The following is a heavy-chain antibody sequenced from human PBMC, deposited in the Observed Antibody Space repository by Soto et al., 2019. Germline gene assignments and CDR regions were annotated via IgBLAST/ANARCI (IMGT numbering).Heavy chain of an antibody. CDR1: GFTFRDYG. CDR2: ISGGAT. Sequence: EVQLLESGGGLVQPGGSRRLSCAASGFTFRDYGMSWVRQDPGKGLEWVSGISGGATYYADSVKGRFVISRDDSKNTLYLEMDSLRVEDTAVYYCTKDSGWTSADWGQGTLVTVSS. V-gene: IGHV3-23*01. D-gene: IGHD3-10*01. J-gene: IGHJ4*02. CDR3: TKDSGWTSAD.